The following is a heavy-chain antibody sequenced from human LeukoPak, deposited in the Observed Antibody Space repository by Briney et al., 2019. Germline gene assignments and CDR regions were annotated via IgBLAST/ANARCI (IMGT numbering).Heavy chain of an antibody. V-gene: IGHV4-38-2*02. CDR3: ARVARSSFS. J-gene: IGHJ4*02. Sequence: KPSETLSLTCTVSGYSISSGYYWGWIRQPPGKGLEWIGSIYYSGSTYYNSSLESRVTISLDTSKNQFSLKLSSVTAADTAVYYCARVARSSFSWGQGTLVTVSS. D-gene: IGHD6-13*01. CDR2: IYYSGST. CDR1: GYSISSGYY.